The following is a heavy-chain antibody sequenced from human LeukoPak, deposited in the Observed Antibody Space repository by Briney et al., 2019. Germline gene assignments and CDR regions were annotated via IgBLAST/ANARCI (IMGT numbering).Heavy chain of an antibody. V-gene: IGHV3-33*01. Sequence: PGRSLRLSCAASGFTFSSYGMHWVRQAPGKGLEWVAVIWYDGSNKYYADSVKGRFTISRDNSKNTLYLQMNSLRAEDTAVYYCARPARIAVAGTLDYWGQGTPVTVSS. J-gene: IGHJ4*02. D-gene: IGHD6-19*01. CDR1: GFTFSSYG. CDR3: ARPARIAVAGTLDY. CDR2: IWYDGSNK.